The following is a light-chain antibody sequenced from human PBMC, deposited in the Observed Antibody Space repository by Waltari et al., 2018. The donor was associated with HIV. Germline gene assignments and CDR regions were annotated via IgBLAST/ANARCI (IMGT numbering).Light chain of an antibody. CDR1: SNALQKYNL. Sequence: QSALTPPASVSGSPGQSIPISCTGASNALQKYNLDLRYQQHPGKAPKLIIYEGIKRPSGVSTRISGSKSANTASLTISGLQAEDEADYFCSSYGGSSNWLFGGGTKLTVL. V-gene: IGLV2-23*01. CDR3: SSYGGSSNWL. J-gene: IGLJ2*01. CDR2: EGI.